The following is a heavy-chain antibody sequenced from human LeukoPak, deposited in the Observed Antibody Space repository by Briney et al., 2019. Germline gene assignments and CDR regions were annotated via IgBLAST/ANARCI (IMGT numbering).Heavy chain of an antibody. D-gene: IGHD4-17*01. J-gene: IGHJ4*02. Sequence: SETLSLTCTVSGGSISSYYWSWIRQPPGKGLEWIGYIYYSGSTNYNPSLKSRVTISVDTSKNQFSLKLSSVTAADTAVYYCARLAYGDYGEYFDYWGREPWSPSPQ. CDR2: IYYSGST. CDR3: ARLAYGDYGEYFDY. CDR1: GGSISSYY. V-gene: IGHV4-59*01.